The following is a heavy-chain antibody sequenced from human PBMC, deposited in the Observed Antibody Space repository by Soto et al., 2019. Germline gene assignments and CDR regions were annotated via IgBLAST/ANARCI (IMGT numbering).Heavy chain of an antibody. CDR1: GGSISSCY. CDR3: ARGAGGAVAGLYYYYHYCMDV. J-gene: IGHJ6*02. Sequence: SETLSLTCTVSGGSISSCYWSWIRQPPGKGLEWIGYIYYSGSTNYNPSLKSRVTISVDTSKNKVSLKLSSVTAPDTAVYYCARGAGGAVAGLYYYYHYCMDVWGQGTTVTVSS. D-gene: IGHD6-19*01. CDR2: IYYSGST. V-gene: IGHV4-59*01.